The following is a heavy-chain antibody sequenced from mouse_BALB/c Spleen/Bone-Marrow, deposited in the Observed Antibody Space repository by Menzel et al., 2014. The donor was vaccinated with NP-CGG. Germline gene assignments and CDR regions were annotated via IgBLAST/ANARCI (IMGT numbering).Heavy chain of an antibody. CDR2: LDPETGGT. CDR3: ANWGYYAMDY. V-gene: IGHV1-15*01. D-gene: IGHD4-1*01. J-gene: IGHJ4*01. Sequence: QVQLKQSGAELVRPGASVTLSCKASGYTFTDYEMHWVKQTPVHGLEWIGTLDPETGGTAYNQKFKDMATLTVDKSSTTAYMELRSLTSEDSAVYYCANWGYYAMDYWGQGISVTVSS. CDR1: GYTFTDYE.